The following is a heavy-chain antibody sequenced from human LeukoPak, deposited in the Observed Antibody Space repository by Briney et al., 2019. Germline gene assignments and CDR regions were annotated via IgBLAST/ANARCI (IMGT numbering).Heavy chain of an antibody. CDR2: ISGSGGST. J-gene: IGHJ5*02. D-gene: IGHD2-2*01. CDR1: GFTFSSYA. CDR3: ARDGCSSTSCRFYNWFDP. Sequence: AGGSLRLSCAASGFTFSSYAMNWVRQAPGKGLEWVSGISGSGGSTYYADSVKGRFTISRDNAKNSLYLQMSSLRAEDTAVYYCARDGCSSTSCRFYNWFDPWGQGTLVTVSS. V-gene: IGHV3-23*01.